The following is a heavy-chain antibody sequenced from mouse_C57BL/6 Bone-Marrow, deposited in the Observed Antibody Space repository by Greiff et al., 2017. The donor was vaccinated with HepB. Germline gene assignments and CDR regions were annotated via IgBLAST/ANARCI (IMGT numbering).Heavy chain of an antibody. V-gene: IGHV4-1*01. CDR2: INPDSSTI. CDR3: ARPRYYDNYDYAMDY. D-gene: IGHD2-1*01. J-gene: IGHJ4*01. Sequence: EVQLQQSGGGLVQPGGSLKLSCAASGIDFSRYWMSWVRRAPGKGLEWIGEINPDSSTINYAPSLKDKFIISRDNAKNTLYLQMSKVRSEDTALYYCARPRYYDNYDYAMDYWGQGTSVTVSS. CDR1: GIDFSRYW.